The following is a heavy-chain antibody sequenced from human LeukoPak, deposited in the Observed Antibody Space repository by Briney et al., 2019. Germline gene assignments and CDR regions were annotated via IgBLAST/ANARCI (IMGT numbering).Heavy chain of an antibody. CDR1: GGTFSSYA. J-gene: IGHJ4*02. D-gene: IGHD1-26*01. CDR2: IIPIFGTA. CDR3: ARLIVGASPGGGDY. V-gene: IGHV1-69*13. Sequence: SVKVSCKASGGTFSSYAISWVRQAPGQGLEWMGGIIPIFGTANYAQKFQGRVTITADESTSTAYTEPSSLRSEDTAVYYCARLIVGASPGGGDYWGQGTLVTVSS.